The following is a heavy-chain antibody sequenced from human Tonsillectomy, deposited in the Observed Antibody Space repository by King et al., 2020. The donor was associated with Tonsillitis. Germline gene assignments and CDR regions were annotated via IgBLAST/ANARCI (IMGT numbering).Heavy chain of an antibody. CDR3: ALLVIWDAFDI. CDR2: IKQDGSEK. J-gene: IGHJ3*02. Sequence: VQLVESGGGLVQPGGSLRLSCAASGFTFSSYWMSWVRQAPGKGLEWVANIKQDGSEKYYVDSGKGRFTISRDNAKNSLYLQMNSLRAEDTAVYYCALLVIWDAFDIWGQGTMVTVSS. V-gene: IGHV3-7*01. D-gene: IGHD2-8*02. CDR1: GFTFSSYW.